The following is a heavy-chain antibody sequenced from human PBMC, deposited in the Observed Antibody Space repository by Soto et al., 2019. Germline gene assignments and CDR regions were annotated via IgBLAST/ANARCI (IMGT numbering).Heavy chain of an antibody. D-gene: IGHD3-10*01. Sequence: QVQLQESGPGLVKPSQTLSLTCTVSGGSISSGGYYWSWIRQHPGKGLEWIGYIYYSGSTYYNPSLKGRVTISVDTSKNQLSLKLSSVTAADTAVYYCARCITMVRGVIRWFDPWGQGTLVTVSS. J-gene: IGHJ5*02. V-gene: IGHV4-31*03. CDR3: ARCITMVRGVIRWFDP. CDR1: GGSISSGGYY. CDR2: IYYSGST.